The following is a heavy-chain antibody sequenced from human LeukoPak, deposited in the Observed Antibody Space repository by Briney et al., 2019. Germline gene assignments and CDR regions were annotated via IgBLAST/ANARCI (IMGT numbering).Heavy chain of an antibody. J-gene: IGHJ4*02. CDR1: GFTFSDYY. V-gene: IGHV3-11*01. Sequence: PGGSLRLSCAASGFTFSDYYMSWIRQAPGKGLEWVSYISSSGSTIYYADSVKSRFTISRDNAKNSLYLQMNSLRAEDTAVYYCARLVTVAGRYYFDYWGQGTLVTVSS. CDR3: ARLVTVAGRYYFDY. CDR2: ISSSGSTI. D-gene: IGHD6-19*01.